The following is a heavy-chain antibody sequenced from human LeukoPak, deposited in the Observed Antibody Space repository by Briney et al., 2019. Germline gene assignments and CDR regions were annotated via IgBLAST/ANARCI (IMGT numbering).Heavy chain of an antibody. CDR1: GGSFSGYY. CDR3: ARGEYSGWLWSDNWFDP. Sequence: SETLSLTCAVYGGSFSGYYWSWIRQPPGKGLEWIGEINHSGSTNYNLSLKSRVTISVDTSKNQFSLKLTSVTAADTTVYYCARGEYSGWLWSDNWFDPWGQGTLVTVSS. CDR2: INHSGST. D-gene: IGHD6-19*01. V-gene: IGHV4-34*01. J-gene: IGHJ5*02.